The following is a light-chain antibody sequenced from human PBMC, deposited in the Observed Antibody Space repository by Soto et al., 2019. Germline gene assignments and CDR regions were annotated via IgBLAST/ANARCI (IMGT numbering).Light chain of an antibody. J-gene: IGKJ1*01. Sequence: EIVLTQSPGSLSLSLGERATLSCRASQSVDSAFFAWYQQKPGQPPRLLMYGASRRATGIPDWFSGSGSATDFTLTISRLEPEDFAVYYCQQYASSLTFGQGTKVEI. V-gene: IGKV3-20*01. CDR2: GAS. CDR3: QQYASSLT. CDR1: QSVDSAF.